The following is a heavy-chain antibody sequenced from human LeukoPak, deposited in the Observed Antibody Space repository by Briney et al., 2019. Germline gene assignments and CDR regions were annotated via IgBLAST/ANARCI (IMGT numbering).Heavy chain of an antibody. D-gene: IGHD1-26*01. CDR1: GYTFTSYY. V-gene: IGHV1-46*01. CDR3: ARDPNGGSYVQGSP. J-gene: IGHJ5*02. Sequence: GASVKVSCKASGYTFTSYYMNWVRQAPGQGLEWIGIINPSGGSTSYAHTFQGRVTITRDTATSTVYMELSSLRSEDTAVYYCARDPNGGSYVQGSPWGQGTLVTVSS. CDR2: INPSGGST.